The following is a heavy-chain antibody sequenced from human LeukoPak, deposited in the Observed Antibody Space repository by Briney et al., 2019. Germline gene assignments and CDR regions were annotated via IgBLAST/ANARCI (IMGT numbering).Heavy chain of an antibody. CDR2: INPSGGST. D-gene: IGHD3-22*01. CDR3: ARDRARSYYDSSRECDY. Sequence: ASVKVSCTASGYTFTSYYMHWVRQAPGQGLEWMGIINPSGGSTSYAQKFQGRVTMTRDTSTSTAYMELRSLRSDDTAVYYCARDRARSYYDSSRECDYWGQGTLVTVSS. CDR1: GYTFTSYY. V-gene: IGHV1-46*01. J-gene: IGHJ4*02.